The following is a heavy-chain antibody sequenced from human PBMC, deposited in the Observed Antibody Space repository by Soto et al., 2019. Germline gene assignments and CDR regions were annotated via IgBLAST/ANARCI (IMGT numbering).Heavy chain of an antibody. CDR3: ARVRCSGTSCRRGWYFDL. CDR2: IKQDGSEK. D-gene: IGHD2-15*01. CDR1: GFTFSSYW. J-gene: IGHJ2*01. Sequence: EVQLVESGGGLVQPGGSLRLSCAASGFTFSSYWMSWVRQAPGKGLEWVANIKQDGSEKYYVDSMKGRFTISRDNAKNSLFLQMNSLRAEDTAVYYCARVRCSGTSCRRGWYFDLWGRGTLVTDSS. V-gene: IGHV3-7*01.